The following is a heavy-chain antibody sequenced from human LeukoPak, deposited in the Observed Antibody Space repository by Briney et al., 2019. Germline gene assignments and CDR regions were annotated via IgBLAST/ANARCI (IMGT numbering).Heavy chain of an antibody. CDR1: GLSFVSYW. CDR2: IRKDGGDI. CDR3: ARDACGDCSY. Sequence: QAGGSLRLSCVASGLSFVSYWLDWVRQAPGKGLEWVANIRKDGGDIHYVDSVKGRFTISRHNAKNSVYLQMHRLRAEDTAVYYCARDACGDCSYWVQGILVTVSS. D-gene: IGHD3-10*01. V-gene: IGHV3-7*01. J-gene: IGHJ4*02.